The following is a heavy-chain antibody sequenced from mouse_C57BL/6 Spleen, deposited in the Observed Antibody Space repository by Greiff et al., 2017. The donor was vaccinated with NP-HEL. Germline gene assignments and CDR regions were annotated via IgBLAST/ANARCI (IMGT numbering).Heavy chain of an antibody. D-gene: IGHD2-9*01. CDR1: GYTFTSYW. J-gene: IGHJ4*01. V-gene: IGHV1-64*01. CDR3: GAYYGYDEHDAMDY. CDR2: IHPNSGST. Sequence: QVQLQQPGAELVKPGASVKLSCKASGYTFTSYWMHWVKQRPGQGLEWIGMIHPNSGSTNYNEKFKSKATLTVDKSSSTAYMQLSSLTSEDSAVYYCGAYYGYDEHDAMDYWGQGTSVTVSS.